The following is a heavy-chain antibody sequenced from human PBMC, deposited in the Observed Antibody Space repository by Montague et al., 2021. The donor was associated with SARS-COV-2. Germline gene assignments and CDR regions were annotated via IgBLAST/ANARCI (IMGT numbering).Heavy chain of an antibody. V-gene: IGHV6-1*01. J-gene: IGHJ4*02. D-gene: IGHD1-26*01. CDR3: ARTSASSDY. Sequence: CAISGDSVSRKSAAWNWIRQSPSRGLAWQGRSYYRSKWYNDYAVSVKSRITINPDTSKNQIPLQLNSVTPEDTAVYYCARTSASSDYWGQGTLVTVSS. CDR2: SYYRSKWYN. CDR1: GDSVSRKSAA.